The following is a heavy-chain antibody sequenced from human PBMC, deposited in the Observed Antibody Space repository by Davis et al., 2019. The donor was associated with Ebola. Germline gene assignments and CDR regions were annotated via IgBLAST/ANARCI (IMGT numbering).Heavy chain of an antibody. Sequence: GGSLRLSCAVSGSTSIIYAMSWVRQAPGKGLEWVSTITVNGDETYYADSVKGRFTISRDNSKNTVYLQMDSLRAEDTAVYFCAKDHRFIVAAVTGLDYWGQGTPVTVSS. CDR3: AKDHRFIVAAVTGLDY. J-gene: IGHJ4*02. CDR1: GSTSIIYA. D-gene: IGHD5-12*01. CDR2: ITVNGDET. V-gene: IGHV3-23*01.